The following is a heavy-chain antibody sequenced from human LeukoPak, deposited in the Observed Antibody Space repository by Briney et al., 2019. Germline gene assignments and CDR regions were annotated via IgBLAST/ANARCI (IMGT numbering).Heavy chain of an antibody. CDR1: GFSFSSYV. CDR2: ISGNGGST. D-gene: IGHD5-18*01. Sequence: PGGSLRLSCVASGFSFSSYVMNWVRQAPGTGLEWVSAISGNGGSTYIADSVKGRFTISRDNSKNTLSLQMNSLRAEDTAVYYCAKGIELWLTYFDHWGQETLVTAAS. J-gene: IGHJ4*02. V-gene: IGHV3-23*01. CDR3: AKGIELWLTYFDH.